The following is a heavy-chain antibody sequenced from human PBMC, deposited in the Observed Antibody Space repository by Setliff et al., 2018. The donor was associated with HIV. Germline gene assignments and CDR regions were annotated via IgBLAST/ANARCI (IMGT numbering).Heavy chain of an antibody. J-gene: IGHJ5*02. CDR1: GGSISSSSYY. D-gene: IGHD2-15*01. Sequence: SSEALSLTCTVSGGSISSSSYYWGWIRQPPGKGLEWIGSMFYSGRTYHNPSLKSRVTISVDTPKNQFSLQLRSVTAADTAVYHCARQNIAAYWFDPWGQGTLVTVSS. CDR2: MFYSGRT. CDR3: ARQNIAAYWFDP. V-gene: IGHV4-39*07.